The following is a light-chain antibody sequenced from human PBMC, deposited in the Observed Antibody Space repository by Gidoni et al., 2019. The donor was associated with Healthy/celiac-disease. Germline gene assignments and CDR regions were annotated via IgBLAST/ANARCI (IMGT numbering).Light chain of an antibody. CDR2: AAS. Sequence: ALRMTQSPSSFSASTGDRVTITCRASQGISSYLALYPQKPGKAPKLLIYAASTFQSGVPSRFSGSGSGTDFTLTISCLQSEDFATYYCKKYYSYPKTFGQXTKVEIK. CDR1: QGISSY. CDR3: KKYYSYPKT. J-gene: IGKJ1*01. V-gene: IGKV1-8*01.